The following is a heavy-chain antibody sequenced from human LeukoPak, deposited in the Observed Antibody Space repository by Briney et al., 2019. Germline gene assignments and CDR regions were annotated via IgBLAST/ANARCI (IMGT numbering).Heavy chain of an antibody. V-gene: IGHV3-7*01. CDR2: IRHDGGEK. Sequence: GGSLRLSCAASGFPFSSYWMSWVRQAPGKGLEWVANIRHDGGEKSHIDSGKGRFTISRDNAKNSLFLQMNRLRAEDADIYYRERDEADAHLVNYRFAFWGQGTLVPVSA. CDR3: ERDEADAHLVNYRFAF. CDR1: GFPFSSYW. J-gene: IGHJ4*01. D-gene: IGHD3-22*01.